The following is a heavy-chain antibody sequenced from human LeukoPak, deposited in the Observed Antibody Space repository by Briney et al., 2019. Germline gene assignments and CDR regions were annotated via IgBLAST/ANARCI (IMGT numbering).Heavy chain of an antibody. D-gene: IGHD3-22*01. CDR3: VGIVVVRYYFDY. J-gene: IGHJ4*02. Sequence: GGSLRLSCAASGLTFSSYAMSWVRQAPGKGLEWVSAISGSGGSTYYADSVKGRFTISRDNSKNTLYLQMNSLRAEDTAVYYCVGIVVVRYYFDYWGQGTLVTVSS. CDR2: ISGSGGST. CDR1: GLTFSSYA. V-gene: IGHV3-23*01.